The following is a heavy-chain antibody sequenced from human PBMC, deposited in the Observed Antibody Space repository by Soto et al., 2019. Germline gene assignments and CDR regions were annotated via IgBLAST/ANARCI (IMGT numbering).Heavy chain of an antibody. J-gene: IGHJ5*01. CDR2: IYSGGST. V-gene: IGHV3-53*01. CDR1: GFTFSSND. D-gene: IGHD3-10*02. Sequence: EVQLVESGGGLIQPGGSLRLSCAASGFTFSSNDMRWVRQPPGKGLVWVSLIYSGGSTYYADSVKGRYTLSSDNSKKTLYLQMSSMRAEDTAVYYCAPRPLFSWAPWGQGSMVTVSS. CDR3: APRPLFSWAP.